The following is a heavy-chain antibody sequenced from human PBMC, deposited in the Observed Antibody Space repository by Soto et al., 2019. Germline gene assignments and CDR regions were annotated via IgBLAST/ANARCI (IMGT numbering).Heavy chain of an antibody. CDR1: GYTFTSYA. CDR3: ASRGGTFDAFDI. D-gene: IGHD1-26*01. V-gene: IGHV1-3*01. J-gene: IGHJ3*02. CDR2: INAGNGNT. Sequence: XSVKVSFNASGYTFTSYAMHLVRHAPGQRLEWMGWINAGNGNTKYSQKFQGRVTITRDTSASTAYMELSSMRSEDTAVYYCASRGGTFDAFDIWGQGTMVTVSS.